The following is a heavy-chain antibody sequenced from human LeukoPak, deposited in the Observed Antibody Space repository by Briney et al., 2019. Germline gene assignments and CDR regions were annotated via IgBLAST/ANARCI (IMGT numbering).Heavy chain of an antibody. J-gene: IGHJ4*02. CDR1: GFTFDIYA. CDR2: ISWNSGYI. V-gene: IGHV3-9*01. CDR3: AKVRGTSSSGYFFDC. Sequence: GGSLRLSCAASGFTFDIYARRWVRQAPGKGLEWLSIISWNSGYIGYADSVKGRFTISRDNAKKSLDLQMNSLRAEDTAFYDCAKVRGTSSSGYFFDCWWEGTLVTVSS. D-gene: IGHD3-22*01.